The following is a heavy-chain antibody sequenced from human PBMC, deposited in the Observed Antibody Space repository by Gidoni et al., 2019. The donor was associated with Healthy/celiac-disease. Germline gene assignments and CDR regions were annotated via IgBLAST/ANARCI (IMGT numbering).Heavy chain of an antibody. CDR3: ATYLWGVGSYSDLPPPFQH. CDR2: VGPEDGET. J-gene: IGHJ1*01. CDR1: GYTFTEYS. Sequence: VKLVQSGAEVKKPGATVKISSKVSGYTFTEYSMHWVQQAPGKGLEWTGVVGPEDGETIYAEEYQGRVTITADTSTDTAYMELSSLSFEDTAVDYCATYLWGVGSYSDLPPPFQHWGQGTLVTVSS. D-gene: IGHD1-26*01. V-gene: IGHV1-69-2*01.